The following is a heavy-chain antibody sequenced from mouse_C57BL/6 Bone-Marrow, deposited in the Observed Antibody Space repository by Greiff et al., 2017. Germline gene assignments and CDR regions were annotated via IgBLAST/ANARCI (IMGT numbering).Heavy chain of an antibody. D-gene: IGHD2-5*01. Sequence: VKLMESGPELVKPGASVKISCKASGYAFSSSWMNWVKQRPGKGLEWIGRIYPGDGDTNYNGKFKGKATLTADKSSSTAYMQLSSLTSEDSAVYFCARSSAYYSNYDWYFDVWGTGTTVTVSS. CDR2: IYPGDGDT. J-gene: IGHJ1*03. CDR3: ARSSAYYSNYDWYFDV. CDR1: GYAFSSSW. V-gene: IGHV1-82*01.